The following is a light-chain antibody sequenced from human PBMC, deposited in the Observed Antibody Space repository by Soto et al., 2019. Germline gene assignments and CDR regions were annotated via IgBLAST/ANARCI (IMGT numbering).Light chain of an antibody. Sequence: QPVLTQPPSASGTPGQRVSISCSGGSSNIGSTAVDWYQQVPGMAPKLLIYSNDQRPSGVPDRFSGSKSGTSGSLVISGLQAEDEADYFCATWEYDLNGVVFGGGTQLTVL. V-gene: IGLV1-44*01. CDR3: ATWEYDLNGVV. CDR2: SND. CDR1: SSNIGSTA. J-gene: IGLJ2*01.